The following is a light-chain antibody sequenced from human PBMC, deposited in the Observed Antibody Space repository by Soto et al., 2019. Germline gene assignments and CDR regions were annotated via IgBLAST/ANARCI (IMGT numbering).Light chain of an antibody. J-gene: IGKJ2*01. V-gene: IGKV3-20*01. Sequence: EIVLTQSPGTLSLSPGERATLSCRASQTVSGSFLAWYQQKAGQAPRLLIYGATNRATGIPERFSGSGSGTDFTLTISTLEPEEFAVYYCQQCGPSLKYTFGQGTRLEIK. CDR3: QQCGPSLKYT. CDR2: GAT. CDR1: QTVSGSF.